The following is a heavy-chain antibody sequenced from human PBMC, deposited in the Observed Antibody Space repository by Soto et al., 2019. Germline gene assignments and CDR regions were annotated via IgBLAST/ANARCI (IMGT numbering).Heavy chain of an antibody. CDR3: VRGCGRASCPYYLDV. V-gene: IGHV3-7*01. D-gene: IGHD2-2*01. CDR1: AFTLSTYW. J-gene: IGHJ6*03. Sequence: EVQLVESGGGLVQPGGSLRLSCAASAFTLSTYWMSWVRQAPGKGQEWVATIKQDGSETHYVDSVKGRFTISRDNAENSLYLQINSLRAEDTAVYYCVRGCGRASCPYYLDVWGKGTTVTVSS. CDR2: IKQDGSET.